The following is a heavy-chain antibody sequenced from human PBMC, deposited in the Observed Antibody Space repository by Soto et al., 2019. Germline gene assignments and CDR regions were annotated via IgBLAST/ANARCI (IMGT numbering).Heavy chain of an antibody. J-gene: IGHJ3*02. D-gene: IGHD3-9*01. V-gene: IGHV4-31*03. Sequence: PSETLSLTCTVSGGSVSSGAYYLTWIRQRPGKGLEWIGYIYYSGSTYYSPSLKSRLSISLDTYKNQFSLRLSSVTAADTAMYYCARARRRAIDAFDNWGHGTLVTVS. CDR1: GGSVSSGAYY. CDR3: ARARRRAIDAFDN. CDR2: IYYSGST.